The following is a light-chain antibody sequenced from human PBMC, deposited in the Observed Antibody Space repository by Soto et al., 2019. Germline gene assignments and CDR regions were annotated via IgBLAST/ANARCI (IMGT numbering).Light chain of an antibody. CDR3: QQYYTYSSLT. CDR2: KAS. CDR1: QSISNW. Sequence: DIQMTQSPSTLSASVGDRVTITCRASQSISNWLAWYQQKPGKAPKLLIYKASSLESGVPSGFSGSGSGTEFTLTIRSLQPDDFATYYCQQYYTYSSLTFGGGTKVDIK. J-gene: IGKJ4*01. V-gene: IGKV1-5*03.